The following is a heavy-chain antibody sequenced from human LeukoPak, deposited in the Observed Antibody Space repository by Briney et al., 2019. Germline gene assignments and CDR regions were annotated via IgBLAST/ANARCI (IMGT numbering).Heavy chain of an antibody. CDR1: GYSISSGYY. J-gene: IGHJ4*02. V-gene: IGHV4-38-2*02. CDR2: IYHSGST. Sequence: SETLSLTCTVSGYSISSGYYWGWIRQPPGKGLEWIGSIYHSGSTYYNPPLKSRVTISVDTSKNQFSLKLSSVTAADTAVYYCARYQLLYHDYWGQGTLVTVSS. D-gene: IGHD2-2*02. CDR3: ARYQLLYHDY.